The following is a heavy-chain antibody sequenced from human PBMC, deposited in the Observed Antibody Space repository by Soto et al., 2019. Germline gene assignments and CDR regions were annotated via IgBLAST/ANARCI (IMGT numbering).Heavy chain of an antibody. Sequence: QVQLVESGGGLVKPGESLRVSCAASGFSFRDYFMSWIRQAPGKGLEWVSYIGPYGNTIYYADSVKGRFTISRDDAKNSLYLHMNSLRAEDTAVYYCARDDYTYGVYWGQGSQVTVSS. D-gene: IGHD3-3*01. CDR1: GFSFRDYF. J-gene: IGHJ4*02. CDR2: IGPYGNTI. CDR3: ARDDYTYGVY. V-gene: IGHV3-11*01.